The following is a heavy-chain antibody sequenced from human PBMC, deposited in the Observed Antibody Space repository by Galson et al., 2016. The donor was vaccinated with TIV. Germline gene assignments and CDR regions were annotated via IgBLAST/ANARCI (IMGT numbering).Heavy chain of an antibody. D-gene: IGHD2-21*01. CDR2: IYNDGTT. Sequence: SLRLSCAAAGFSVSDNYMNWVRQAPGKGLEWVSIIYNDGTTCYADSVKGRFTISSDNSKNTVYLQMHSLGAADAAVYHCARERRYCGDQCYLRYYYGLDVWGQGTTVTVSS. V-gene: IGHV3-53*05. CDR3: ARERRYCGDQCYLRYYYGLDV. CDR1: GFSVSDNY. J-gene: IGHJ6*02.